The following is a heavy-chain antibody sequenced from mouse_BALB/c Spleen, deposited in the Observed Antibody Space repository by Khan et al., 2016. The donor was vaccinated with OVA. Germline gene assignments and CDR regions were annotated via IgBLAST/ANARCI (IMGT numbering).Heavy chain of an antibody. CDR3: ARIYGSDFDY. D-gene: IGHD1-1*01. Sequence: VQLKQSGPELVKPGASVKISCQASGYSFTGYFMHWVMQSHGKSLEWIGRINPHFGETFYSQKFVDKATLTVDESSSTAHMELRSLTSEDSAVYYCARIYGSDFDYWGQSTTLTVSS. J-gene: IGHJ2*01. V-gene: IGHV1-20*01. CDR1: GYSFTGYF. CDR2: INPHFGET.